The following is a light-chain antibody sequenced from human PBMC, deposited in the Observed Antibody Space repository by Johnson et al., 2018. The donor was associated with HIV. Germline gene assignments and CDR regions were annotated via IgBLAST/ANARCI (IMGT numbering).Light chain of an antibody. Sequence: QSVLTQPPSVSAAPGQKVTISCSGGSSNIGNNYVSWYQQLPGTAPKLLIYDNHKRPSGIPDRVSGSKSGTSATLGITGLPTGDEADYYCGTWDSSLSVYVFGTGTKVTVL. CDR2: DNH. J-gene: IGLJ1*01. V-gene: IGLV1-51*01. CDR1: SSNIGNNY. CDR3: GTWDSSLSVYV.